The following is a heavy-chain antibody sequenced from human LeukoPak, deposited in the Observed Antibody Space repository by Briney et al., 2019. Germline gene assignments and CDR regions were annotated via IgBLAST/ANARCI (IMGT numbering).Heavy chain of an antibody. CDR1: GFTFSSYA. V-gene: IGHV3-23*01. J-gene: IGHJ4*02. Sequence: GGSLRLSCAASGFTFSSYAMNWVRQAPGKGLEWVSISGSGGDTYYADSVKGRFTISRDNSKNTLYLQMSSLRAEDTAVYYCAKARGATYGTYYFDYWGQGTLVTVSS. CDR2: SGSGGDT. CDR3: AKARGATYGTYYFDY. D-gene: IGHD4/OR15-4a*01.